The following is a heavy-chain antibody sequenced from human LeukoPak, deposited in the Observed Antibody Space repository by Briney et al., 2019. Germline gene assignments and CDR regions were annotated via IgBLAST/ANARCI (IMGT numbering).Heavy chain of an antibody. CDR1: GFTFSSYA. CDR2: ISYDGSNK. CDR3: ARSHGTAPFPDY. D-gene: IGHD1-1*01. J-gene: IGHJ4*02. V-gene: IGHV3-30*04. Sequence: PGGSLRLSCAASGFTFSSYAMHWVRQAPGKGLEWVAVISYDGSNKYYAGSVKGRFTISRDNSKNTLYLQMNSLRAEDTAVYYCARSHGTAPFPDYWGQGTLVTVSS.